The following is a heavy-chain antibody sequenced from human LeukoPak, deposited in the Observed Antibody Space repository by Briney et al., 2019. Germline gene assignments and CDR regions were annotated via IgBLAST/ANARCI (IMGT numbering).Heavy chain of an antibody. CDR2: ISFDGSSK. CDR3: AKTTVGNYMDV. V-gene: IGHV3-30*18. J-gene: IGHJ6*03. Sequence: GGSLRLSCAASGFTFSAYGMHWVRQAPGKGLEWVAGISFDGSSKDYADSVKGRFTISRDNSKNTLYLQINSLRAEDTAVYYCAKTTVGNYMDVWGKGTTVTISS. D-gene: IGHD4-17*01. CDR1: GFTFSAYG.